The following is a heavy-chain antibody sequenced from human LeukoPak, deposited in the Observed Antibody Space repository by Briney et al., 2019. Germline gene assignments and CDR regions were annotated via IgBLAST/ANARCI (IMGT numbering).Heavy chain of an antibody. D-gene: IGHD1-1*01. CDR1: GYTFTSHD. CDR3: ARDLEGLERYFDY. Sequence: ASVKVSCKASGYTFTSHDISWVRQAPGQGLEWMGWISAYNGNTNYAQKLQGRVTMTADTSTSTAYMELRSLRSDDTAVYYYARDLEGLERYFDYWGQGTLVTVSP. J-gene: IGHJ4*02. V-gene: IGHV1-18*01. CDR2: ISAYNGNT.